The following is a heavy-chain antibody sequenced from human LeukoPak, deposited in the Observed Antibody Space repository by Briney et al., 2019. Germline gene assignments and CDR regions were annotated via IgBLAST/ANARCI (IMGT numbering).Heavy chain of an antibody. V-gene: IGHV4-59*01. CDR1: GGSISSYY. CDR2: IYYSGST. CDR3: AREVAVPLGWYFDL. D-gene: IGHD6-19*01. Sequence: SETLSLTCTVSGGSISSYYWSWIRQPPGKGLEWIGYIYYSGSTNYNPSLKSRVTISVDTSKNQFSLKLSSVTAADTAVYYCAREVAVPLGWYFDLWGRGTLVTVSS. J-gene: IGHJ2*01.